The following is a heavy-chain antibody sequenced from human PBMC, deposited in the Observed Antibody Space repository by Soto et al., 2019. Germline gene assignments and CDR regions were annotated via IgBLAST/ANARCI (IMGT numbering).Heavy chain of an antibody. CDR2: IYWDDDK. D-gene: IGHD2-21*02. CDR3: AHRQTYCGGNCYSGFDY. V-gene: IGHV2-5*02. Sequence: QITLKESGPTLVKPTQTLTLTCTFSGFSLTTSGVGVGWISQPPGKALEWLALIYWDDDKRYSPSLKSRLTITKDTSKNQVVLTMTNMDPVDTATYYCAHRQTYCGGNCYSGFDYWGQGTLVTVSS. J-gene: IGHJ4*02. CDR1: GFSLTTSGVG.